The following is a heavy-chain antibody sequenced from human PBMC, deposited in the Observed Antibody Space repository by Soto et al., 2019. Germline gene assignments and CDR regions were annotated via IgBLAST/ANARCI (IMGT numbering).Heavy chain of an antibody. J-gene: IGHJ6*02. V-gene: IGHV3-23*01. CDR2: ISGSGGST. D-gene: IGHD3-9*01. CDR1: GFTFSSYA. CDR3: AKNVWCITIFGGMDV. Sequence: EVQLLESGGGLVQPGGSLRLSCAASGFTFSSYAMSWVRQAPGKGLEWVSAISGSGGSTYYADSVKGRFTISRDNSAYTLYLQMDSLRAGDTAVYYCAKNVWCITIFGGMDVWGQGTTVTVSS.